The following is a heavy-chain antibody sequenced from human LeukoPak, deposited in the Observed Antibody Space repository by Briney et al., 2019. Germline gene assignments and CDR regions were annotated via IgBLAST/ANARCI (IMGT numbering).Heavy chain of an antibody. V-gene: IGHV1-46*01. CDR2: INPSGGST. CDR1: GYTFSLYY. D-gene: IGHD3-22*01. Sequence: ASVRASCKTSGYTFSLYYMHWVRQAPGQGLEWLGIINPSGGSTTYAQKFQGRVTMTRDTSTKTVYMDLSSLRSEDTAVYFCARVPSYYYDTSGYYDSWGQGTLVTVSS. CDR3: ARVPSYYYDTSGYYDS. J-gene: IGHJ4*02.